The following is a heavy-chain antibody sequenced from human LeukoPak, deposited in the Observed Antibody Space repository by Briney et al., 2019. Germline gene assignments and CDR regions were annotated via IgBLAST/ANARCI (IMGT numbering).Heavy chain of an antibody. Sequence: PGRSLRLSCAASGFTFDDYAMHWVRQAPGKGLEWVSGISWNSGSIGYADSVKGRFTISRDNAKNSLYLQMNSLRAEDTASYYCAKSLAVAGTSYYYYGMDVWGQGTTVTVSS. CDR2: ISWNSGSI. V-gene: IGHV3-9*01. CDR1: GFTFDDYA. CDR3: AKSLAVAGTSYYYYGMDV. J-gene: IGHJ6*02. D-gene: IGHD6-19*01.